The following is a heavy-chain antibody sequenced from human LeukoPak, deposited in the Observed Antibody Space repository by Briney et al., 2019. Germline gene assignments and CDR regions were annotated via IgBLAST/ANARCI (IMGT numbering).Heavy chain of an antibody. CDR1: GFTFSIYW. D-gene: IGHD3-10*01. Sequence: GGSLRLSCAASGFTFSIYWMHWVRQAPGKGLVWVSRINSDGSSTSYADSVKGRFTISRDNAKNTLYLQMNSLRAEDTAVYYCARSMVRGVIDYWGQGTLVTVSS. CDR2: INSDGSST. J-gene: IGHJ4*02. V-gene: IGHV3-74*01. CDR3: ARSMVRGVIDY.